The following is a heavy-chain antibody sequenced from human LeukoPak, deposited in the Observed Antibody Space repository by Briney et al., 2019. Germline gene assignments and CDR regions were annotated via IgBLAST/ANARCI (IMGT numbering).Heavy chain of an antibody. Sequence: SETLSLTCTVSGGSISSGGYYWRWIRQHPGKGLEWIGYIYYSGSTYYNPSLKSRVTISVDTSKNQFSLKLSSVTAADTAVYYCARPNPSFAFDIWGQGTMVTVSS. CDR2: IYYSGST. CDR1: GGSISSGGYY. V-gene: IGHV4-31*03. J-gene: IGHJ3*02. D-gene: IGHD1-14*01. CDR3: ARPNPSFAFDI.